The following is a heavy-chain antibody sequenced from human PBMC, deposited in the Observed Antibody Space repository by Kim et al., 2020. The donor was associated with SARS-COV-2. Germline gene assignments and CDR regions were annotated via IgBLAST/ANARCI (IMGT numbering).Heavy chain of an antibody. D-gene: IGHD1-26*01. V-gene: IGHV4-34*01. Sequence: SETLSLTCAVYGGSFSDYYWSWIRQPPGKGLEWIGEINHSGSTNYNPSLKSRVTISVDTSKNQFSLKLSTVTAADTAVYFCARDARLEPTFKNYYYGMD. CDR2: INHSGST. J-gene: IGHJ6*01. CDR1: GGSFSDYY. CDR3: ARDARLEPTFKNYYYGMD.